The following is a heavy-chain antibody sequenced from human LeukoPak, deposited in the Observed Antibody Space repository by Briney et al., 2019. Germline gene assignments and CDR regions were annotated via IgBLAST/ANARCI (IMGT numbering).Heavy chain of an antibody. J-gene: IGHJ4*02. CDR3: ARLTYDERGSDLFDY. Sequence: SEILSLTCTVSGASVSTSPYYWSWIRQPPGKGLEYIGYISYRGSTDYNPSLNSRVTISVDTSENQFSLRLNYVTAADTAVYYCARLTYDERGSDLFDYWGQGTLVTVSS. D-gene: IGHD5-12*01. CDR1: GASVSTSPYY. CDR2: ISYRGST. V-gene: IGHV4-61*01.